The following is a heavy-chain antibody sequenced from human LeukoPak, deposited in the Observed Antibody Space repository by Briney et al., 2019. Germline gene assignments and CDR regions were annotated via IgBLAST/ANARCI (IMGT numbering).Heavy chain of an antibody. D-gene: IGHD5-12*01. CDR3: AKGSRGYSGYYLDY. V-gene: IGHV3-23*01. Sequence: GGSLRLSCAASGFSFGGYAMSWVRQAPGKGLEWVSSISGSGASTYYADSVRGRFTLSRDNSENTLYLQMNSLRAEDTAVYYCAKGSRGYSGYYLDYWGQGTLITVSS. J-gene: IGHJ4*02. CDR1: GFSFGGYA. CDR2: ISGSGAST.